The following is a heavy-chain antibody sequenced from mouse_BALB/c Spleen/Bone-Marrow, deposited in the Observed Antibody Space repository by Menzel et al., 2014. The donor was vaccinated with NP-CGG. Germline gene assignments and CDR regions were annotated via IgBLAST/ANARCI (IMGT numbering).Heavy chain of an antibody. Sequence: QVQLKQSGPGLVAPSQSLSITCTVSGFSLTSYGIHWVRQPPGKGLEWLGVIWAGGGTIYNSALMSRLSISKDNSKSQVFLKMHSLQTDDTAMYYCARDAGYGNPWFAYWGQGTLVTVSA. D-gene: IGHD2-10*02. V-gene: IGHV2-9*02. CDR2: IWAGGGT. CDR3: ARDAGYGNPWFAY. J-gene: IGHJ3*01. CDR1: GFSLTSYG.